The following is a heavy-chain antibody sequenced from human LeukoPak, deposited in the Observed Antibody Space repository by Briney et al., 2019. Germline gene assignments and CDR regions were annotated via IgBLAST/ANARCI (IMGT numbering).Heavy chain of an antibody. CDR1: GGTFSSYA. V-gene: IGHV1-69*13. D-gene: IGHD4-17*01. Sequence: SVKVSCKASGGTFSSYAISWVRLAPGQGLEWMGGIIPIFGTANYAQKFQGRVTITADESTSTAYMELSSLRSEDTAVYYCASKNYGDYASFDIWGQGTMVTVSS. CDR3: ASKNYGDYASFDI. CDR2: IIPIFGTA. J-gene: IGHJ3*02.